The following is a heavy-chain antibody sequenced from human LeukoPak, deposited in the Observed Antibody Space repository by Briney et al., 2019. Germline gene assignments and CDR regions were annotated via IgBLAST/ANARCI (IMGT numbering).Heavy chain of an antibody. J-gene: IGHJ5*02. D-gene: IGHD6-19*01. CDR2: ISSSSSYI. V-gene: IGHV3-21*01. Sequence: GGSLRLSCEASGFTFSTYNMNWVRQGPGKGLEWVSSISSSSSYIYYAYSVKGRFTISRDNAKNSVYLQMNSLRAEDTAVYYCARAHHSPVSGIAVPPAGSAPWGRGTLVTVPS. CDR1: GFTFSTYN. CDR3: ARAHHSPVSGIAVPPAGSAP.